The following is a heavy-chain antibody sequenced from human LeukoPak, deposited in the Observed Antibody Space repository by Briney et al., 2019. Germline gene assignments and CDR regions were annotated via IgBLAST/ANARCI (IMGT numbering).Heavy chain of an antibody. V-gene: IGHV1-69*05. Sequence: ASVKVSCKASGGTFSSYAISWVRQAPGQGLEWMGGIIPIFGTANYAQKFQGRVTITTDEYTSTAYMELSSLRSEDTAVYYCAIRLRVVVITGYFDYWGQGTLVTVSS. J-gene: IGHJ4*02. CDR2: IIPIFGTA. D-gene: IGHD3-22*01. CDR3: AIRLRVVVITGYFDY. CDR1: GGTFSSYA.